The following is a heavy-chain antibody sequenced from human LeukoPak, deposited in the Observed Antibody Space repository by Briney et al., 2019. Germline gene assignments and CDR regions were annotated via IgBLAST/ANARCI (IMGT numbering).Heavy chain of an antibody. D-gene: IGHD3-10*01. CDR3: ARDNEITMVRGVIIPFDY. V-gene: IGHV4-39*07. CDR2: IYSSGST. CDR1: GVSISSSSYY. Sequence: SETLSLTCNVSGVSISSSSYYWGWIRQPPGKGLEWIGSIYSSGSTYYNPSLKSRVTMSVDTSKNQFSLKLSSVTAADTAVYYCARDNEITMVRGVIIPFDYWGQGTLVTVSS. J-gene: IGHJ4*02.